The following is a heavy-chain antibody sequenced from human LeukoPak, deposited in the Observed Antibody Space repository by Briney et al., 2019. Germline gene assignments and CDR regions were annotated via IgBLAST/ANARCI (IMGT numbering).Heavy chain of an antibody. V-gene: IGHV4-39*01. J-gene: IGHJ4*02. D-gene: IGHD4-17*01. CDR3: ARLGTTTVTRPPLLFDY. CDR2: IYYSGST. Sequence: PSETLSLTCTVSGGSISSSSYYWGWIRQPPGKGLEWIGSIYYSGSTYYNPSLKSRVTISVDTSKNQFSLKLSSVTAADTAVYYCARLGTTTVTRPPLLFDYWGQGTPVTVSS. CDR1: GGSISSSSYY.